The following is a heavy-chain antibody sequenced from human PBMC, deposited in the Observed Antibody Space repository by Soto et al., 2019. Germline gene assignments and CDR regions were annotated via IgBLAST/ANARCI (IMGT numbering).Heavy chain of an antibody. CDR2: ISGSGGST. V-gene: IGHV3-23*01. D-gene: IGHD2-8*01. CDR1: GFTFSSYA. CDR3: AKAPRVYAIQVGYFDY. Sequence: QPGGSLRLSCAASGFTFSSYAMSWVRQAPGKGLEWVSAISGSGGSTYYADSVKGRFTISRDNSKNTLYLQMNSLRAEDTAVYYCAKAPRVYAIQVGYFDYWGQGTLVTVSS. J-gene: IGHJ4*02.